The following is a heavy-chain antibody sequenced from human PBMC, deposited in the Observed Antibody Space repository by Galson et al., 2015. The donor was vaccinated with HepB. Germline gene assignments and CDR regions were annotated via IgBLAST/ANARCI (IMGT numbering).Heavy chain of an antibody. CDR3: AKVVHGGVAKVPFDY. D-gene: IGHD5-12*01. V-gene: IGHV3-30*02. CDR2: IRYDGSNK. Sequence: SLRLSCAASGLTFSSYAMHWVRQAPGNGLEWVAFIRYDGSNKYYAVSVKGRFTISRDNSKNTLYLQMNSLRAEDTAVYYCAKVVHGGVAKVPFDYWGQGTLVTVSS. J-gene: IGHJ4*02. CDR1: GLTFSSYA.